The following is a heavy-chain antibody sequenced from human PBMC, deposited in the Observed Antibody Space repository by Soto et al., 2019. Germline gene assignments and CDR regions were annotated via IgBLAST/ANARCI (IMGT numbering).Heavy chain of an antibody. Sequence: LGGSLRLSCAASGFTFSSYGMHWVRQAPGKGLEWVAVISYDGSNKYYADSVKGRFTISRDNSKNTLYLQMNSLRAEDTAVYYCAKDDVLRYFDWFKFYYYYGMDVWGQGTTVTVSS. CDR2: ISYDGSNK. CDR1: GFTFSSYG. D-gene: IGHD3-9*01. J-gene: IGHJ6*02. CDR3: AKDDVLRYFDWFKFYYYYGMDV. V-gene: IGHV3-30*18.